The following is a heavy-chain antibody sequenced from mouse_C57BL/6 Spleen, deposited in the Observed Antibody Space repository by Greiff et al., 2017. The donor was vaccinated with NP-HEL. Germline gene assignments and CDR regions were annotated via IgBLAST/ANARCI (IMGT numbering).Heavy chain of an antibody. CDR2: IRSKSSNYAT. CDR1: GFTFNTYA. J-gene: IGHJ4*01. D-gene: IGHD1-1*01. Sequence: DVMLVESGGGLVQPKGSLKLSCAASGFTFNTYAMHWVRQAPGKGLEWVARIRSKSSNYATYYADSVKDRFTISRDDSQSMLYLQMNNLKTEDTAMYYCVREGDYYGSYAMDYWGQGTSVTVSS. V-gene: IGHV10-3*01. CDR3: VREGDYYGSYAMDY.